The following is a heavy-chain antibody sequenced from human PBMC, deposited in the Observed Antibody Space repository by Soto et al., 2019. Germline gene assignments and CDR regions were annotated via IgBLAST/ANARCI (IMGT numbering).Heavy chain of an antibody. CDR1: GYSFTKYG. D-gene: IGHD2-15*01. V-gene: IGHV1-3*01. Sequence: VSVKVSCKPSGYSFTKYGLPWVRQAPGQRLEWMGWSNPGNGDRYYSQKFQGRVTITRDTSATTAYMELSSLRSEDSAVFYCASTDCSRSCCDNYYYYRMGFWGWGSTVTVSS. CDR3: ASTDCSRSCCDNYYYYRMGF. J-gene: IGHJ6*01. CDR2: SNPGNGDR.